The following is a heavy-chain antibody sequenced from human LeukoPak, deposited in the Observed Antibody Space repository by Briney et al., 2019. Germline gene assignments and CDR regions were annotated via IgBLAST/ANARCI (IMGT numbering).Heavy chain of an antibody. Sequence: SETLSLTCAVYGGSFSGYYWSWIRQPPGKGLEWIGEINHSGSTNYNPSLKSRVTISVDTSKNQFSLKLSSVTAADTAVYYCARARRTYDMDVWGKGTTVTVSS. CDR2: INHSGST. D-gene: IGHD1-1*01. V-gene: IGHV4-34*01. CDR3: ARARRTYDMDV. J-gene: IGHJ6*04. CDR1: GGSFSGYY.